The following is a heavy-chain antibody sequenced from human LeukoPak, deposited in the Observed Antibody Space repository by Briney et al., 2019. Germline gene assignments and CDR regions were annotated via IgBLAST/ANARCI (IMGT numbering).Heavy chain of an antibody. CDR1: GGSISSSNYY. Sequence: SQTLSLTCTVSGGSISSSNYYWNWIRQPAGKGLEWIGRIYTSGSTNYNPSLKSRVTISVDTSKNQFSLKLSSVTAADTALYYCARGLWFGDENPPYFDYWGQGTLVTVSS. CDR3: ARGLWFGDENPPYFDY. CDR2: IYTSGST. V-gene: IGHV4-61*02. D-gene: IGHD3-10*01. J-gene: IGHJ4*02.